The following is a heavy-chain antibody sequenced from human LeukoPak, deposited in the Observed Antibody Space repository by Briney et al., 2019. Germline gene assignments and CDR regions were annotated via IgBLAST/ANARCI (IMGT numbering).Heavy chain of an antibody. D-gene: IGHD6-19*01. Sequence: SETLSLTCTVSGGSISSSSYYWGWIRQPPGKGLEWIGSIYYSGSTYYNPSLKSRVTISVDTSKNQFSLKLSSVTAADTAVYYCARAHSSGWYREDYWGQGTLVTVSS. CDR3: ARAHSSGWYREDY. CDR2: IYYSGST. V-gene: IGHV4-39*07. CDR1: GGSISSSSYY. J-gene: IGHJ4*02.